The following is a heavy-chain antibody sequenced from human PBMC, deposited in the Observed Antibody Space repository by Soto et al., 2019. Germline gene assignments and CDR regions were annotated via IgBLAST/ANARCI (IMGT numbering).Heavy chain of an antibody. V-gene: IGHV1-69*12. J-gene: IGHJ6*02. Sequence: QVQLVQSGAEVKKPGSSVKVSCKVSGGTFSNYAIDWVRLAPGHGLEWMGGIVPIFGTTYYTQKFQGRAIISADDSTTTAYLEMSSLRSEDTAIYYCARVEAVAGLYNYHGLDVWGQGTAVTVSS. CDR1: GGTFSNYA. CDR2: IVPIFGTT. CDR3: ARVEAVAGLYNYHGLDV. D-gene: IGHD6-19*01.